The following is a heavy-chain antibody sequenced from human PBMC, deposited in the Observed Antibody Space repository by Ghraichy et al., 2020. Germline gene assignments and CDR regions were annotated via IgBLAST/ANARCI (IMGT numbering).Heavy chain of an antibody. Sequence: SETLSLTCAVYGGSFSGYYWSWIRQPPGKGLEWIGEINHSGSTNYNPSLKSRVTISVDTSKNQFSLKLSSVTAADTAVYYCARGGAFTLGKLRYRGLDPWGQGTLVTVSS. CDR3: ARGGAFTLGKLRYRGLDP. J-gene: IGHJ5*02. D-gene: IGHD3-10*01. V-gene: IGHV4-34*01. CDR2: INHSGST. CDR1: GGSFSGYY.